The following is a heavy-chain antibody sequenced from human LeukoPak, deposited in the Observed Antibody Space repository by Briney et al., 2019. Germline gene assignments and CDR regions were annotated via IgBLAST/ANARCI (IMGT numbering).Heavy chain of an antibody. Sequence: GGSLRLSCAAPGFTFSNAWMSWVRQAPGKGLEWVGRINSETNSGTTDYAALVKGRFTISRDDSKNTLYLQMNSLKTEDTAVYYCTTMAVTTFDYWGQGTLVTVSS. CDR3: TTMAVTTFDY. CDR1: GFTFSNAW. CDR2: INSETNSGTT. J-gene: IGHJ4*02. D-gene: IGHD4-17*01. V-gene: IGHV3-15*01.